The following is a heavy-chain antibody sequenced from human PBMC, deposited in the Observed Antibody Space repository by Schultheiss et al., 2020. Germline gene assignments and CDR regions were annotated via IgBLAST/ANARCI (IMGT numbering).Heavy chain of an antibody. D-gene: IGHD6-13*01. V-gene: IGHV2-5*01. J-gene: IGHJ4*02. Sequence: SGPTLVKPTQTLTLTCTFSGFSLATTGVGVGWIRQPPGKALEWLALIYWNDDKRYSPSLKSRLTITKDTSKNQVVLTMTNMDPVDTATYYCAHRRFGIETSSWRSHFDYWGQGHLGTVSS. CDR2: IYWNDDK. CDR3: AHRRFGIETSSWRSHFDY. CDR1: GFSLATTGVG.